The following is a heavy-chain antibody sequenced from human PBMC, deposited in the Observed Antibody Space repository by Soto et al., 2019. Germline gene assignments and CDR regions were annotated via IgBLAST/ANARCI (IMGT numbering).Heavy chain of an antibody. CDR3: ARVRSRVSGYKYYFDY. Sequence: ASVKVSCKASGYTFTSYYMHWVRQAPGQGLEWMGIINPSGGSTSYAQKFQGRVTMTRDTSTSTVYMELSSLRSEDTAVYYCARVRSRVSGYKYYFDYWGQGTLATVSS. CDR2: INPSGGST. J-gene: IGHJ4*02. CDR1: GYTFTSYY. D-gene: IGHD3-3*01. V-gene: IGHV1-46*01.